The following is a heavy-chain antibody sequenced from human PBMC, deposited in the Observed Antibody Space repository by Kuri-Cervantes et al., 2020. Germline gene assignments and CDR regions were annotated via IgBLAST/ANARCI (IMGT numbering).Heavy chain of an antibody. D-gene: IGHD6-6*01. Sequence: GESLKISCTASGFTFGDYAMSWVRQAPGKGLEWVANIKQDGSEEYCVDSVKGRFTVSRDNAKNSLYLQMNSLSAGDTAVYYCARDRDEYTTWHARGYNYYMDVWAKGTTVTVSS. CDR2: IKQDGSEE. J-gene: IGHJ6*03. CDR3: ARDRDEYTTWHARGYNYYMDV. CDR1: GFTFGDYA. V-gene: IGHV3-7*01.